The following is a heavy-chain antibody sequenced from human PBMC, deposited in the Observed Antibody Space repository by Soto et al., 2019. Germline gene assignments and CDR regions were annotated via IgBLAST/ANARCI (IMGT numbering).Heavy chain of an antibody. Sequence: QLQLVQSGAEVKKPGSSVKLSCKASGGTFSSYAISWVRQAPGQGLEWMGGIIPIFGTANYAQKFQGRVTITADESTSTAYMELSSLRSEDTAVYYCARGVYGGNTPYFDYWGQGTLVTVSS. D-gene: IGHD4-17*01. CDR1: GGTFSSYA. CDR2: IIPIFGTA. J-gene: IGHJ4*02. CDR3: ARGVYGGNTPYFDY. V-gene: IGHV1-69*01.